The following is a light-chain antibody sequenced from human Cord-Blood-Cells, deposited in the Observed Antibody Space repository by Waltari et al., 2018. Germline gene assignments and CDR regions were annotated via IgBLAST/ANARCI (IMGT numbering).Light chain of an antibody. V-gene: IGLV3-21*04. CDR1: NIGSKS. J-gene: IGLJ3*02. Sequence: SYVLTQPPSVSVAPGKTARITCGGNNIGSKSVHWYQQKPGQAPVLVIYYDSDRPSGIPVRFSGSNAGNPATLTISRVEAGDEADYYCQVWDSSSDHWVFGGGTKLTVL. CDR3: QVWDSSSDHWV. CDR2: YDS.